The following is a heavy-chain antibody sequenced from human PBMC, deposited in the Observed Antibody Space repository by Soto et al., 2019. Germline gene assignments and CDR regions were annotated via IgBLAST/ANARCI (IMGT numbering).Heavy chain of an antibody. J-gene: IGHJ6*02. CDR1: GFTFSNAW. CDR2: IKSKTDGGTT. Sequence: EVQLVESGGGLVKPGGSLRLSCAASGFTFSNAWMNWVRQAPGKGLEWVGRIKSKTDGGTTDYAAPVKGRFTISRVASKNTLYLQMHSLKTEDTAVYYCTTVREGSSGWYTSYYYYGMDVWGQGTTVTVSS. D-gene: IGHD6-19*01. V-gene: IGHV3-15*07. CDR3: TTVREGSSGWYTSYYYYGMDV.